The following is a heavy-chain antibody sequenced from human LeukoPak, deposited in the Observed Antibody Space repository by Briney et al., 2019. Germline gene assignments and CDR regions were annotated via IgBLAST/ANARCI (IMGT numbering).Heavy chain of an antibody. J-gene: IGHJ3*02. CDR1: GVTLSDHH. D-gene: IGHD3-22*01. Sequence: GGSLRLSCAASGVTLSDHHMDWVRQAPGKGLEWVGRTRDKARGYTTEYAASVKGRLTISRDDSKTLVYLQMNSLRTEDTAVYFCARYGAEGDTSAFDMWGQGTVVTVSS. CDR3: ARYGAEGDTSAFDM. V-gene: IGHV3-72*01. CDR2: TRDKARGYTT.